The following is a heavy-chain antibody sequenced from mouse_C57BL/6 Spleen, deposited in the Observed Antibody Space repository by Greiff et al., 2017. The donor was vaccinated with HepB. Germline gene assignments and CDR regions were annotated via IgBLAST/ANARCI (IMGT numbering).Heavy chain of an antibody. CDR3: ARLWFGAMDY. J-gene: IGHJ4*01. CDR2: ISYDGSN. D-gene: IGHD2-2*01. V-gene: IGHV3-6*01. CDR1: GYSITSGYY. Sequence: EVQLQQSGPGLVKPSQSLSLTCSVTGYSITSGYYWNWIRQFPGNKLEWMGYISYDGSNNYNPSLKNRISITRDTSKNQFFLKLNSVTTEDTATYYCARLWFGAMDYWGQGTSVTVSS.